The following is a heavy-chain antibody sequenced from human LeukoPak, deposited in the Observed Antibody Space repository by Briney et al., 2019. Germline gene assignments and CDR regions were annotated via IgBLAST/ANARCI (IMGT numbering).Heavy chain of an antibody. D-gene: IGHD3-22*01. CDR2: MYVSGTIYSAGST. J-gene: IGHJ4*02. CDR1: GGSISSHY. Sequence: PSETLSLTCSVSGGSISSHYWTWVRQSAGKGLEWIGRMYVSGTIYSAGSTNYNPSFKSRVTMSEDMSKNQISLKLRSVTAADTAVYYCARGTARYYYDSSGYYLKCDYFDYWGQGTLVTVSS. CDR3: ARGTARYYYDSSGYYLKCDYFDY. V-gene: IGHV4-4*07.